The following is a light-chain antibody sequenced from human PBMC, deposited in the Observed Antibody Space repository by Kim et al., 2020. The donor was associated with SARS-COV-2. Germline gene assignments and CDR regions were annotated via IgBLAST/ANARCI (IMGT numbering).Light chain of an antibody. CDR2: GAS. Sequence: SPGERAPLSCRASQSVSSSYIAWYQQKPGQAPRLLIYGASTRATGIPDRFSGSGSGTDFTLTISRLEPEDFAVYYCQQYGRSPLNFGGGTKVDIK. J-gene: IGKJ4*01. CDR1: QSVSSSY. V-gene: IGKV3-20*01. CDR3: QQYGRSPLN.